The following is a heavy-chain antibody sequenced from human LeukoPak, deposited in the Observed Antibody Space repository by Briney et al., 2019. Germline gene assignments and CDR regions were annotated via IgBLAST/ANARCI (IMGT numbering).Heavy chain of an antibody. CDR3: AKRKDGYGSIDY. CDR2: ISYDGSNK. J-gene: IGHJ4*02. D-gene: IGHD3-10*01. Sequence: GGSLRLSCAASGFTFSSYGMHWVRQAPGKGLEWVAVISYDGSNKYYADSVKGRFTISRDNSKLYLQMNSLRAADTAAYFCAKRKDGYGSIDYWGQGTLVTVSS. CDR1: GFTFSSYG. V-gene: IGHV3-30*18.